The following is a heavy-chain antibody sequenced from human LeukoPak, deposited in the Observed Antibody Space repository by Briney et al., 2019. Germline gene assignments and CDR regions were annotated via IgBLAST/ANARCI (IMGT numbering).Heavy chain of an antibody. CDR1: GFTFSTYG. CDR3: AKDMRTTSWYGIDY. J-gene: IGHJ4*02. V-gene: IGHV3-30*18. Sequence: PERSLRLSCTASGFTFSTYGMHWVRQAPGKGLEWVAVISYDGNNKYYADSMKGRFTISRDNSKNTLYLQMSSLRAEDTAVYYCAKDMRTTSWYGIDYWGQGTLVTVSS. CDR2: ISYDGNNK. D-gene: IGHD6-13*01.